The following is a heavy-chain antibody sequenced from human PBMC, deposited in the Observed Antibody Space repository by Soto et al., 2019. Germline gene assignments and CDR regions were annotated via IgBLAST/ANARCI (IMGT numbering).Heavy chain of an antibody. CDR1: GGPISSYY. Sequence: XGILSLTCTVSGGPISSYYGSWIRQPPGKGLEWTGYIYYSGSTNYNPSLKSRVTISVDTSKNQFSLKPSSVTAADTAVYYCARGVKLWLQTGYGMDVWGQGTTVTVSS. J-gene: IGHJ6*02. V-gene: IGHV4-59*01. D-gene: IGHD5-18*01. CDR2: IYYSGST. CDR3: ARGVKLWLQTGYGMDV.